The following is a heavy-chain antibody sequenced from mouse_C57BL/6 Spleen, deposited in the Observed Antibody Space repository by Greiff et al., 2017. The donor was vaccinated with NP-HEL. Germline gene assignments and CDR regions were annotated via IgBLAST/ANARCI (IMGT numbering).Heavy chain of an antibody. Sequence: VQLQQPGAELVRPGSSVKLSCKASGYTFTSYWMHWVKQRPIQGLEWIGNIDPSDSETHYNQKFKDKATLTVDKSSSTAYMQLSSLTSEDSSVYYYATRLYDCNRAWFAYWGQGTLVTVSA. J-gene: IGHJ3*01. V-gene: IGHV1-52*01. CDR3: ATRLYDCNRAWFAY. CDR2: IDPSDSET. D-gene: IGHD2-3*01. CDR1: GYTFTSYW.